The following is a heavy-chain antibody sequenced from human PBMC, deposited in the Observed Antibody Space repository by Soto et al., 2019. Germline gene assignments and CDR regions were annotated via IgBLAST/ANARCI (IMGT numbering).Heavy chain of an antibody. V-gene: IGHV4-59*08. CDR3: ARQGYCSSTSCYGSWFDP. CDR2: IYYSGST. D-gene: IGHD2-2*01. CDR1: GGSSSSYY. J-gene: IGHJ5*02. Sequence: ETLSRTCTVCGGSSSSYYWSWIRQPPGKGLEWIGYIYYSGSTNYNPSLKSRVTISVDTSKNQFSLKLSSVTAADTAVYYCARQGYCSSTSCYGSWFDPWGQGTLVTVSS.